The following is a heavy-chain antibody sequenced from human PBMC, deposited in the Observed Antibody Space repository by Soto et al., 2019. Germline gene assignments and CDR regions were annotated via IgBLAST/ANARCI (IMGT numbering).Heavy chain of an antibody. CDR2: ISSNGGST. J-gene: IGHJ6*03. V-gene: IGHV3-64*01. Sequence: VQLVESGGGLVQPGGSLRLSCAASGFTFSSYAMHWVRQAPGKGLEYVSAISSNGGSTYYANSVKGRFTISRDNSKNTLYLQMGSLRAEDMAVYYCARGHVDTAMAKDYYYYMDVWGKGTTVTVSS. CDR3: ARGHVDTAMAKDYYYYMDV. D-gene: IGHD5-18*01. CDR1: GFTFSSYA.